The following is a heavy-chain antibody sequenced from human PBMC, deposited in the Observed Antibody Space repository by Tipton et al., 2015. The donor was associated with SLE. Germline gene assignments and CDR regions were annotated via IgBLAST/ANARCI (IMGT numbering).Heavy chain of an antibody. D-gene: IGHD3-16*01. CDR2: INHSGST. CDR1: GGSFRGYY. V-gene: IGHV4-34*03. Sequence: TLSLTCAVYGGSFRGYYWSWIRQPPGKGLEWIGEINHSGSTNYNPSLKSRVTISVDTSKNQFSLKLSSVTAADTAVYYCRLITITSLFDYWGQGTLVTVSS. J-gene: IGHJ4*02. CDR3: RLITITSLFDY.